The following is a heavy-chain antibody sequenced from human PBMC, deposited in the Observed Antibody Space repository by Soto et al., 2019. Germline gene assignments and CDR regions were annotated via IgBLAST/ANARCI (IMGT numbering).Heavy chain of an antibody. CDR1: GYTFNTYG. CDR3: ARDPHEFWTSYWFDP. D-gene: IGHD3-3*01. J-gene: IGHJ5*02. V-gene: IGHV1-18*01. Sequence: ASVKVSCKTSGYTFNTYGINWVRQAPGQGLELMGWISAYDGKTTYAEKLQGRVTLTTDTSTSTAYMELRSLRSDDTAIYYCARDPHEFWTSYWFDPWGQGTTVTVSS. CDR2: ISAYDGKT.